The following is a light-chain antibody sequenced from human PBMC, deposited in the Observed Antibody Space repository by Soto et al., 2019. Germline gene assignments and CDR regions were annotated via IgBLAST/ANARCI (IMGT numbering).Light chain of an antibody. Sequence: SYELTQPPSVSVAPGQTARITCGGDNIGDHSVHWYQQQPGQAPVLVVSDDSDRPSGIPERISGSNSGYTATLTISRVEDGDEADYHCQVWDSSSDHWVFGGGTQLTVL. J-gene: IGLJ3*02. CDR1: NIGDHS. CDR2: DDS. CDR3: QVWDSSSDHWV. V-gene: IGLV3-21*02.